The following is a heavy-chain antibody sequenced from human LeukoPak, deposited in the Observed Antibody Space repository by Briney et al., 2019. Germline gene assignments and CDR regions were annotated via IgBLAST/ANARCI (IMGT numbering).Heavy chain of an antibody. CDR1: GFTFDDFA. Sequence: PGGSLRLSCAASGFTFDDFAMHWVRQAPGKGLEWVSGINWSSGDIGYADSVKGRFTISRDNAKNSLYLQMNSLRAEDTALYYCAKDMLVLRGGLDHWGQGTLVTVSS. V-gene: IGHV3-9*01. J-gene: IGHJ4*02. D-gene: IGHD2/OR15-2a*01. CDR3: AKDMLVLRGGLDH. CDR2: INWSSGDI.